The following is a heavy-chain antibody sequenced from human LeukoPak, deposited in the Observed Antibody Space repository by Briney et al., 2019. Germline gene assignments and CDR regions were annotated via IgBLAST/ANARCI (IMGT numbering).Heavy chain of an antibody. D-gene: IGHD2-15*01. Sequence: PGGSLRLSCAASGFTFSSYWMSCVRQAPGKGLEWVANIKQDGSEKYYVDSVKGRFTISRDNAKNSLYLQMNSLRAEDTAVYYCAREGYCSGGSCEPLDYWGQGTLVTVSS. CDR2: IKQDGSEK. CDR3: AREGYCSGGSCEPLDY. CDR1: GFTFSSYW. J-gene: IGHJ4*02. V-gene: IGHV3-7*01.